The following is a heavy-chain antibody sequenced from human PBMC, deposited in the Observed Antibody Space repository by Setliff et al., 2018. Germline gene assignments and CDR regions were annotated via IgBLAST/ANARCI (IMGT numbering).Heavy chain of an antibody. CDR2: INGDGTIT. J-gene: IGHJ5*02. V-gene: IGHV3-74*01. D-gene: IGHD3-3*01. Sequence: PGGSLRLSCGASGFTSSKYWMYWVRQVPGKGLVWVSRINGDGTITNYADSVKGRFTISRDNAKNTLYLQMNSLRGEDTAVYYCGRDVFDFRTGQGGPWGQGTRVTVSS. CDR1: GFTSSKYW. CDR3: GRDVFDFRTGQGGP.